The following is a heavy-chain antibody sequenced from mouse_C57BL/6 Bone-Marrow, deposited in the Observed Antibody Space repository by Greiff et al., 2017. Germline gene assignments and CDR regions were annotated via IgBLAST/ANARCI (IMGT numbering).Heavy chain of an antibody. J-gene: IGHJ2*01. CDR1: GFTFSSYG. CDR2: ISSGGSYT. Sequence: EVHLVESGGDLVKPGGSLKLSCAASGFTFSSYGMSWVRQTPDKRLEWVATISSGGSYTYYPDSVKGRFTFSRDNAKNTLYLQMGSLKSGDTAMYYCARRGYGSSSLYYFDYWGQGTTLTVSS. D-gene: IGHD1-1*01. V-gene: IGHV5-6*01. CDR3: ARRGYGSSSLYYFDY.